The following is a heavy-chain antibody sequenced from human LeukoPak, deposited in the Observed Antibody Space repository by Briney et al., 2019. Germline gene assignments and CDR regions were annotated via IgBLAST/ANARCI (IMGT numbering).Heavy chain of an antibody. D-gene: IGHD3-10*01. Sequence: SETLSLTCTVSGGSINDYYWSWVRQPPGKGLEWIGYIYYTGSTYYNPSLTSRLSISVDTSTNQFSLKLSSVTAADTAVYYCARTLYYYGSGSYIGDDYYGMDVWGQGTTVTVSS. CDR2: IYYTGST. V-gene: IGHV4-59*08. CDR1: GGSINDYY. J-gene: IGHJ6*02. CDR3: ARTLYYYGSGSYIGDDYYGMDV.